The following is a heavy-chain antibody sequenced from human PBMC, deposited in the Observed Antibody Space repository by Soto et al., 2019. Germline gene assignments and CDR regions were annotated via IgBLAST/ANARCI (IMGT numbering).Heavy chain of an antibody. Sequence: QVQLVESGGGVVQPGRSLRLSCAASGFTFSSYGMHWVRQAPGKGLEWVAVISYDGSNKYYADSVKGRFTISRDNSKNTLYLQMNSLRAEDTAVYYCAKVGDYYDSSGFDYWGQGTLVTVSS. CDR3: AKVGDYYDSSGFDY. D-gene: IGHD3-22*01. CDR1: GFTFSSYG. V-gene: IGHV3-30*18. CDR2: ISYDGSNK. J-gene: IGHJ4*02.